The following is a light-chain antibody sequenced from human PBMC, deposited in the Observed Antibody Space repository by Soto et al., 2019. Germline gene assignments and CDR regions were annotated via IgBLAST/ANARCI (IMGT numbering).Light chain of an antibody. J-gene: IGKJ4*01. CDR3: QQLYSHPLT. Sequence: DIHMTQSPSTLSASVVDIVTITFLASQGITSYLAWYQQRPGKAPGLLIYSASTLQSGVPSRFSGSGYGTDFSLTISNLQPEDFATYYCQQLYSHPLTFGGGTKVDIK. CDR2: SAS. CDR1: QGITSY. V-gene: IGKV1-9*01.